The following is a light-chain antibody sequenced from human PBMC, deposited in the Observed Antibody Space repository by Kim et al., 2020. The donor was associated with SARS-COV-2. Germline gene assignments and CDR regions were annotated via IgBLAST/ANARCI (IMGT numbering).Light chain of an antibody. V-gene: IGLV3-19*01. CDR3: NSRASSGNHLYV. CDR2: GKN. J-gene: IGLJ1*01. CDR1: SLRSYY. Sequence: SSELTQDPAVSVALGQTVRITCQGDSLRSYYASWYQQKPGQAPALVTYGKNNRPSGIPDRSSGSSSGNTASLTITGAQAEDAADYYCNSRASSGNHLYVF.